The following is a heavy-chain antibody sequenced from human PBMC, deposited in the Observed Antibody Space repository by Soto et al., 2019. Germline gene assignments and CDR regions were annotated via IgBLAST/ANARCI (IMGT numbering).Heavy chain of an antibody. V-gene: IGHV3-33*01. D-gene: IGHD6-13*01. Sequence: QVQLVESGGGVVQPGRSLRLSCAASGFTFSRYGLHWVRQAPGKGLEWVAVIWYDGSNKYYADSVKGRFTISRDNSKNKLYLQMNSLRAEDTAVYYCASESSSWRYFQHWGQGTLVTVSS. CDR3: ASESSSWRYFQH. J-gene: IGHJ1*01. CDR2: IWYDGSNK. CDR1: GFTFSRYG.